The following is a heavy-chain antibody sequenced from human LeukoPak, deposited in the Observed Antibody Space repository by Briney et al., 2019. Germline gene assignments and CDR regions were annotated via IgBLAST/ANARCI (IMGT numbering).Heavy chain of an antibody. CDR2: INPNSGGT. V-gene: IGHV1-2*02. Sequence: ASVKVSCKASGYTFTGYYMHWVRQAPGQGLEWMGWINPNSGGTNYAQKFQGRVTMTRDTSISTAYMELRSLRSDDTAVYYCARPRGRGYDILTGYYLDYWGQGTLVTVSS. CDR1: GYTFTGYY. J-gene: IGHJ4*02. D-gene: IGHD3-9*01. CDR3: ARPRGRGYDILTGYYLDY.